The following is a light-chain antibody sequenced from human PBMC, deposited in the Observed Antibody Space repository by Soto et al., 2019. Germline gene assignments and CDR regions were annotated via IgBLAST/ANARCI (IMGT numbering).Light chain of an antibody. J-gene: IGLJ3*02. CDR1: NTNIGAGYD. CDR2: ANI. Sequence: QSVLTQPPSVSGAPGQRVSISCTGSNTNIGAGYDVNWYQQLPGTAPKLLIYANINRPSGVPDRFSGSKSGASAFLVITGLQAEDEADYYCQLYDSSLSAWKVFGGGTKLTVL. V-gene: IGLV1-40*01. CDR3: QLYDSSLSAWKV.